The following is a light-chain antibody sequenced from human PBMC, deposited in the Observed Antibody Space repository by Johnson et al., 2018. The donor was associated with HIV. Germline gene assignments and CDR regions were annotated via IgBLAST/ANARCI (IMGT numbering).Light chain of an antibody. J-gene: IGLJ1*01. CDR3: GTWDSGLGALYV. Sequence: QSVLTQPPSLSAAPGQTVNISCSGSSSNIGNNYVSWYQQLPGTAPKLLIYDNDKRPSGIPDRFSGSKSGTSATLGITGLQTGDEADYYCGTWDSGLGALYVFGTGTKVTVL. V-gene: IGLV1-51*01. CDR1: SSNIGNNY. CDR2: DND.